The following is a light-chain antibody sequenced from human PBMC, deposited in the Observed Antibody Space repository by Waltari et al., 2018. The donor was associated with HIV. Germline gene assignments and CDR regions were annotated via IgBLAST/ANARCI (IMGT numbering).Light chain of an antibody. CDR2: GAS. CDR1: QTFTSGK. Sequence: EIVLTQSPGTLSVSPGEGATLSCRVSQTFTSGKLAWYQQKRGQTPSLLIYGASNRAAGIPDRFSGSGSGTDFTFTISRLEPEDFAVDDCQQYDIWPPAETFGQGTKVEIK. J-gene: IGKJ1*01. CDR3: QQYDIWPPAET. V-gene: IGKV3-20*01.